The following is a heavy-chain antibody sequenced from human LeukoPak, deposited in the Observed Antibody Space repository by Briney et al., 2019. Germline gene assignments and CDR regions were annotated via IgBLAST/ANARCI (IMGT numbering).Heavy chain of an antibody. V-gene: IGHV1-18*01. D-gene: IGHD6-13*01. CDR3: ARVWGAAGRAEYFQH. CDR2: ISAYNGNT. CDR1: GYTFTSYG. Sequence: ASVKVSCKASGYTFTSYGISWVRQAPGQGLEWMGWISAYNGNTNYAQKLQGRVTMTTDTSTSTAYMELRSLRSDDTAVYYCARVWGAAGRAEYFQHWGQGTLVTVSS. J-gene: IGHJ1*01.